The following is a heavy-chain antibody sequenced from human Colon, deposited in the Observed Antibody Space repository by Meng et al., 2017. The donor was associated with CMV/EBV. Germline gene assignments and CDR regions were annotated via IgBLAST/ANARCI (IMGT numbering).Heavy chain of an antibody. J-gene: IGHJ4*02. CDR3: GSATDYKVDY. CDR1: VDAVMRTNG. Sequence: LAVVYPVDAVMRTNGWTWLRQPPGKGPQWVGEIHPSWPTAHNPSLRSRISFSVVKSRNQVSLHLTTVTAADTAVYYCGSATDYKVDYWGQGTLVTVSS. D-gene: IGHD4/OR15-4a*01. V-gene: IGHV4/OR15-8*01. CDR2: IHPSWPT.